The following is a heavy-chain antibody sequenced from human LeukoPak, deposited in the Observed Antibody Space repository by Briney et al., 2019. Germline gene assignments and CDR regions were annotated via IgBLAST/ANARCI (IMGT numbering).Heavy chain of an antibody. CDR2: IKQDGSEK. CDR1: GFTFSSYW. V-gene: IGHV3-7*01. J-gene: IGHJ4*02. CDR3: ASEIVGASPFDY. D-gene: IGHD1-26*01. Sequence: PGGSLRLSCAVSGFTFSSYWMSWVRQPPGEGREWVANIKQDGSEKYYVDSVKGRFTISRDNAKNSLYLQMNSLRAEDTAVYYCASEIVGASPFDYWGQGTLVTVSS.